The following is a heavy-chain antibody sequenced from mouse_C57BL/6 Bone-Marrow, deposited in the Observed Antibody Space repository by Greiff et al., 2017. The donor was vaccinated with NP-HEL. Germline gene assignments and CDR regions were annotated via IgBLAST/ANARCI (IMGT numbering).Heavy chain of an antibody. J-gene: IGHJ4*01. CDR3: GGDYSNYPYYAMDY. Sequence: VRLKQSVAELVRPGASVKFSCTASGFNIKNTYMHWVKQRPEQGLEWIGRIDPANGNTKYAPKFQGKATITADTTSNTAYLQLSSLTSDDTTIYYCGGDYSNYPYYAMDYWGQGTSVTVSS. V-gene: IGHV14-3*01. CDR2: IDPANGNT. D-gene: IGHD2-5*01. CDR1: GFNIKNTY.